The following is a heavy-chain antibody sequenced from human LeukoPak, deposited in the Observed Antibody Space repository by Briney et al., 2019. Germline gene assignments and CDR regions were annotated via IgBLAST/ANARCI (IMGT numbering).Heavy chain of an antibody. CDR2: IYTGDST. CDR3: ARDRRESWYFDL. J-gene: IGHJ2*01. Sequence: GGSLRLSCAASGFIVSTYYMSWVRQAPGKGLEWVSVIYTGDSTYCANSVKGRFTISRDNSKNTLYLQMNSLRDEDTAVYYCARDRRESWYFDLWGRGTLVTVSS. V-gene: IGHV3-66*01. CDR1: GFIVSTYY.